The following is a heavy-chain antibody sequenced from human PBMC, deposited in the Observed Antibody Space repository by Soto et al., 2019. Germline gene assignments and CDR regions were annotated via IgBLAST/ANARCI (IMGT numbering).Heavy chain of an antibody. V-gene: IGHV3-23*01. CDR3: AKNQGVELVPLATVDWFDP. J-gene: IGHJ5*02. Sequence: GGSLRLPCAASGFIFENFGMSWVRQAPGKGLEWISSISGSGFKKYYADSVKGRFTISRDNSKSTVYLELNNLSAEDTAVYHCAKNQGVELVPLATVDWFDPWGQGSVVTVSS. CDR2: ISGSGFKK. D-gene: IGHD1-26*01. CDR1: GFIFENFG.